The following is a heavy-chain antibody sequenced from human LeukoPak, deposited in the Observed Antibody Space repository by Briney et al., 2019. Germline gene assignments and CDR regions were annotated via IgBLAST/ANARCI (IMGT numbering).Heavy chain of an antibody. Sequence: GGSLRLSCAASGFTFSSYGMHWVRQAPGKGLEWVAFIRYDGSNKYYADSVKGRFTISRDNSKNTLYLQMNSLRAEDTAMYYCASLGIAAARRYFYFHHWGQGTLVTVSS. CDR2: IRYDGSNK. CDR1: GFTFSSYG. D-gene: IGHD6-13*01. CDR3: ASLGIAAARRYFYFHH. J-gene: IGHJ1*01. V-gene: IGHV3-30*02.